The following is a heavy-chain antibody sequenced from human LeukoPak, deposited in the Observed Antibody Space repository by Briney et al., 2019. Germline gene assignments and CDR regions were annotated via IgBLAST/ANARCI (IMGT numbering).Heavy chain of an antibody. D-gene: IGHD3-10*02. Sequence: SETLSLTCAVYGGSFSGYYWSWIRQPPGKGLEWIGEINHSGSTNYNPSLKSRVTISVDTSKNQFSLKLSSVTAADTAVYYCARGGLGSGSYYRPRHSCWFDYWGQGTLVTVSS. CDR2: INHSGST. CDR3: ARGGLGSGSYYRPRHSCWFDY. CDR1: GGSFSGYY. J-gene: IGHJ4*02. V-gene: IGHV4-34*01.